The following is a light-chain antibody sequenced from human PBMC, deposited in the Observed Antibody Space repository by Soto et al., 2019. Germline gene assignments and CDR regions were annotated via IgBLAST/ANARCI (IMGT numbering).Light chain of an antibody. Sequence: EIVLTQSPGTLSLSPGERATLSCRPSQSVSSSYLAWYQQKPGQAPRLLIYGASTRTAGIPDRFSGSGSGTDFTLTISRLEPEDFAVYYCQQYGGSSFTFGPGTKVEIK. J-gene: IGKJ3*01. CDR1: QSVSSSY. CDR2: GAS. CDR3: QQYGGSSFT. V-gene: IGKV3-20*01.